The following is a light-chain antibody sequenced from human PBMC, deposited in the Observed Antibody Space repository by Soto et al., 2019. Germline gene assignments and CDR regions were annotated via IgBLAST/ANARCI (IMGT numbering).Light chain of an antibody. V-gene: IGLV2-8*01. Sequence: QSALTQPPSASGSPGQSVTISCTGSLSDVGGQTSVSWYRQDPGKAPQLIVYDVTRRPSGVPKRFSGSRSGSKASLTVSGLQAEDEATYYCSSYTGRSVIFGGGTKVTVL. J-gene: IGLJ2*01. CDR2: DVT. CDR3: SSYTGRSVI. CDR1: LSDVGGQTS.